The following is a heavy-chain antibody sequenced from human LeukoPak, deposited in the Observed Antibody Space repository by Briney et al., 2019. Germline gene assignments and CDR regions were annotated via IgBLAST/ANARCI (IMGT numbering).Heavy chain of an antibody. V-gene: IGHV4-39*07. D-gene: IGHD6-6*01. Sequence: GSLRLSCAASGFPFSSHGMSWVRQAPGKGLEWIGSIYYRGNTYYNPSLESRVTISVDTSKNHFSLKLSSVTAADTAVYYCAKVLYSSSPKTYYFDYWGQGTLVTASS. CDR2: IYYRGNT. J-gene: IGHJ4*02. CDR1: GFPFSSHG. CDR3: AKVLYSSSPKTYYFDY.